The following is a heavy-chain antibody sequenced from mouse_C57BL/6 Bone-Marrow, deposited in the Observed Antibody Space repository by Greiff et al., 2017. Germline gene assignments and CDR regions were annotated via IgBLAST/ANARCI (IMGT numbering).Heavy chain of an antibody. V-gene: IGHV1-5*01. CDR2: IYPGNSDT. D-gene: IGHD2-5*01. J-gene: IGHJ2*01. CDR1: GYTFTSYW. CDR3: TRGTIVTTCSSFDY. Sequence: VQLKQSGTVLARPGASVKMSCKTSGYTFTSYWMHWVKQRPGQGLEWIGAIYPGNSDTSYNQKFKGKAKLTAVTSASTAYMELSSLTNEDSAVYYCTRGTIVTTCSSFDYWGQGTTLTVSS.